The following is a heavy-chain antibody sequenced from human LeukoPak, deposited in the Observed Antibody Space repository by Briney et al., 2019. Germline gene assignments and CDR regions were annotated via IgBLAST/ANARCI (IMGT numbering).Heavy chain of an antibody. V-gene: IGHV4-39*01. CDR2: INYSGST. CDR1: GGSVSSTTYY. CDR3: ARYVVYGSGKYYFDY. D-gene: IGHD3-10*01. J-gene: IGHJ4*02. Sequence: SEALSLTCTVSGGSVSSTTYYWSWIRQPPGKGLEWIASINYSGSTYYNPSLKSRVTISVDTSENQFSLKLSSVTAADTAVYYCARYVVYGSGKYYFDYWGQGTLVTVSS.